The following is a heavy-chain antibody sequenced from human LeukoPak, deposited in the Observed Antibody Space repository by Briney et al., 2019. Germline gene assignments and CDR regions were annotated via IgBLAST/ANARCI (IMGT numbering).Heavy chain of an antibody. CDR3: ARAGYSSSWYRSNWFDP. V-gene: IGHV4-39*07. J-gene: IGHJ5*02. Sequence: KPSETLSLTCTVSGGSISSSSYYWGWIRQPPGKGLEWIGSIYYSGSTYYNPSLKSRVTISVDTSKNQFSLKLSSVTAADTAVYYCARAGYSSSWYRSNWFDPWGQGTLVTVSS. CDR1: GGSISSSSYY. D-gene: IGHD6-13*01. CDR2: IYYSGST.